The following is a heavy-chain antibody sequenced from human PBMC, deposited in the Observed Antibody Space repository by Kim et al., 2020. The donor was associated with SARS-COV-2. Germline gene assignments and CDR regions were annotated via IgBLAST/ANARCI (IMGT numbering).Heavy chain of an antibody. CDR3: ARNLAVAGTGGEG. J-gene: IGHJ4*02. V-gene: IGHV4-39*01. CDR2: IYYSGST. CDR1: GGSISSSSYY. Sequence: SETLSLTCTVSGGSISSSSYYWGWIRQPPGKGLEWIGSIYYSGSTYYNPSLKSRVTISVDTSKNQFSLKLSSVTAADTAVYYCARNLAVAGTGGEGWGQGTLVTVSS. D-gene: IGHD6-19*01.